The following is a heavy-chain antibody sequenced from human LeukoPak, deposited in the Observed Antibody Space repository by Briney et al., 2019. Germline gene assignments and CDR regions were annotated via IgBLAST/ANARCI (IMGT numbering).Heavy chain of an antibody. V-gene: IGHV3-49*04. Sequence: GESLKISCTTSGFTFGEYGFNWVRQAPGRGLEWVGFIRSKVHDSTPQYAASVEGRFTISRDDSKDIAYLQMNSLKTEDTAVYYCTRAGGYDNFLDYWGQGTPVTVCS. CDR1: GFTFGEYG. CDR3: TRAGGYDNFLDY. J-gene: IGHJ4*02. CDR2: IRSKVHDSTP. D-gene: IGHD5-12*01.